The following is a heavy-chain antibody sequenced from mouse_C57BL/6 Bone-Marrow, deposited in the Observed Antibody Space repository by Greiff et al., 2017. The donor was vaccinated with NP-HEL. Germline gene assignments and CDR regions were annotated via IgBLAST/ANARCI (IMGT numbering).Heavy chain of an antibody. Sequence: EVKLMESGGGLVQPGGSMKLSCAASGFTFSDAWMDWVRQSPEKGLEWVAEIRNKANNHATYYAESVKGRFTISRYDSKSSVYLQMNSLRAEDTGIYYCTSIYYDYDGIAYWGQGTLVTVSA. D-gene: IGHD2-4*01. J-gene: IGHJ3*01. CDR1: GFTFSDAW. CDR3: TSIYYDYDGIAY. CDR2: IRNKANNHAT. V-gene: IGHV6-6*01.